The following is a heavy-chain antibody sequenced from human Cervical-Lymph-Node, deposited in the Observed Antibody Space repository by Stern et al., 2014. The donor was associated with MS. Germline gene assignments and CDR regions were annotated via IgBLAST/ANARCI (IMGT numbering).Heavy chain of an antibody. D-gene: IGHD3-10*01. CDR3: AREEDCHGSGRLQRYFDY. V-gene: IGHV3-33*01. J-gene: IGHJ4*02. CDR1: GFTFSSYG. CDR2: IWYDGSNK. Sequence: VQLVESGGGVVQPGRSLRLSCAASGFTFSSYGMHWVRQARGKGLEWVAVIWYDGSNKYYADSVKGRFTISNDTYKQPLTLQMNSLRAEDTAVYYCAREEDCHGSGRLQRYFDYWGQGTLVTVSS.